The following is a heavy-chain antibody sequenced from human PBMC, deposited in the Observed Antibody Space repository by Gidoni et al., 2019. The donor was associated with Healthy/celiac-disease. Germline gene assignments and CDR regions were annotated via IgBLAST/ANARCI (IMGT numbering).Heavy chain of an antibody. D-gene: IGHD4-17*01. CDR3: AKEPRPDYGGTNYWYFDL. V-gene: IGHV3-9*01. Sequence: EVQLVESGGGLVQPGRSLSLSCAASGFTFDDYAMHWVRQAPGKGLEWVSGISWNSGSIGYADSVKGRFTISRDNAKNSLYLQMNSLRAEDTALYYCAKEPRPDYGGTNYWYFDLWGRGTLVTVSS. CDR2: ISWNSGSI. J-gene: IGHJ2*01. CDR1: GFTFDDYA.